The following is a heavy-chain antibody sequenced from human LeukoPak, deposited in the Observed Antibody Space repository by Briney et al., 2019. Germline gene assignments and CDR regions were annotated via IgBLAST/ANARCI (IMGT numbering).Heavy chain of an antibody. Sequence: GGSLRLSCAASGFTFSSYAMYWVRQAPGKGLEWVSGIFGSGGSTHYADSAKGRFTISGDNSKNTVYLQMNSLRAEDTAVYYCAKTTTGYSSGRFPGWPVDYWGQGTLVTVSS. CDR2: IFGSGGST. V-gene: IGHV3-23*01. J-gene: IGHJ4*02. D-gene: IGHD6-19*01. CDR3: AKTTTGYSSGRFPGWPVDY. CDR1: GFTFSSYA.